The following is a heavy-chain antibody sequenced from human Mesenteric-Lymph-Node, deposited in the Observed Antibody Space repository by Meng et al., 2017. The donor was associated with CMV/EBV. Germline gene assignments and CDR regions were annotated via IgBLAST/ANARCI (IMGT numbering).Heavy chain of an antibody. Sequence: SETLSLTCAFYGGSFSGYYWSWIRQPPGKGLEWIGEINHSGNTNYNPSLKSRVTISVDTSTKQFSLKLTSVTAADTAMYYCARGDGSSGFDPWGQGTLVTVSS. CDR3: ARGDGSSGFDP. D-gene: IGHD3-10*01. CDR2: INHSGNT. J-gene: IGHJ5*02. V-gene: IGHV4-34*01. CDR1: GGSFSGYY.